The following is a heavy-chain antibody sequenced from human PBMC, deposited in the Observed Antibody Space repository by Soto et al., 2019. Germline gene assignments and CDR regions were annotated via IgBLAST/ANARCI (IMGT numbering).Heavy chain of an antibody. CDR3: ARHYSSGSRNWFDP. Sequence: QLQLQESGPGLVKPSETLSLTCSVSGGSINSSSYFWGWFRQPPGKGLEWIGSIYYSGSNYYNPSIRSRVTISVDTDKNPVSLKLSSVTAADTAVFYCARHYSSGSRNWFDPWGQGTLVTVSS. D-gene: IGHD6-19*01. CDR2: IYYSGSN. CDR1: GGSINSSSYF. J-gene: IGHJ5*02. V-gene: IGHV4-39*01.